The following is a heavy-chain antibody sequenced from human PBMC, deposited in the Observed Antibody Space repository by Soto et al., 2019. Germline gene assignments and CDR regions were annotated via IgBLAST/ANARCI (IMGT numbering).Heavy chain of an antibody. J-gene: IGHJ4*02. CDR1: GFTFNTFG. Sequence: QVQLVESGGNMVQPGWSLTVSCAASGFTFNTFGMHWARQAPGKGLEWVAVISYDGSDEYYSDSVKGRFTISRDNSMNTLSLQMTSLSVDDTGVYYCARGPDYGSGTLDFWGQGTLVTVSS. CDR3: ARGPDYGSGTLDF. V-gene: IGHV3-30*03. CDR2: ISYDGSDE. D-gene: IGHD3-10*01.